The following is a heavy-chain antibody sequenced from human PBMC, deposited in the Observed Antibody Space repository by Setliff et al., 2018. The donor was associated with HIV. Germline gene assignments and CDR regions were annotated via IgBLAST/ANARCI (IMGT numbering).Heavy chain of an antibody. CDR1: GGSFNGYY. CDR3: ARARRAGSGPKYFQH. CDR2: INHSGST. Sequence: SEPLSLTCAVYGGSFNGYYWSWIRQPPGKGLEWIGEINHSGSTNYNPSLKGRVTMSVDKSKNQYSLRLSSVTAADTAVYYCARARRAGSGPKYFQHWGQGTLVTVS. D-gene: IGHD2-15*01. V-gene: IGHV4-34*01. J-gene: IGHJ1*01.